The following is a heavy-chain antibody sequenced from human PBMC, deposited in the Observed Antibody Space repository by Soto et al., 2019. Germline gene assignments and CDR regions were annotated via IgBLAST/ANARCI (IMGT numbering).Heavy chain of an antibody. V-gene: IGHV4-30-2*01. Sequence: PSETLSLTCAVSGGSISSGGYSWSWIRQPPGKGLEWIGYIYHSGSTYYNPSLRSRVTISVDTSKNHFSLNLSSVTAADTAVYYCARHYCSSSSCWGFDPWGQGTLVTVSS. CDR2: IYHSGST. J-gene: IGHJ5*02. CDR1: GGSISSGGYS. D-gene: IGHD2-2*01. CDR3: ARHYCSSSSCWGFDP.